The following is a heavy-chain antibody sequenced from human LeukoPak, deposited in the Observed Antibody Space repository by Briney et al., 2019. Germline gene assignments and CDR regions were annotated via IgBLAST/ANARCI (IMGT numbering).Heavy chain of an antibody. CDR2: INHSGST. CDR1: GGSISSSSYY. D-gene: IGHD3-3*01. Sequence: PSETLSLTCTVSGGSISSSSYYWSWIRQPPGKGLEWIGEINHSGSTNYNPSLKSRVTISVDTSKNQFSLKLKSVTAADTAVYYCARFGAMVKSRWSSHCYMDFWGRGTTVT. J-gene: IGHJ6*03. CDR3: ARFGAMVKSRWSSHCYMDF. V-gene: IGHV4-39*07.